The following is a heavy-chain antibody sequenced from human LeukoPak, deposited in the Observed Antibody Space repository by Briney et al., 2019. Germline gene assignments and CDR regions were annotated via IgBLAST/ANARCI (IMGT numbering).Heavy chain of an antibody. CDR1: GGSISSSSYY. V-gene: IGHV4-39*07. CDR2: IYYSGST. Sequence: SETLSLTCTVSGGSISSSSYYWGWIRQPPGKGLEWIGSIYYSGSTYYNPSLKSRVTISVDTSKNQFSLKLSSATAADTAVYYCARGPIDYYDSSGYLSYCFDYWGQGTLVTVSS. CDR3: ARGPIDYYDSSGYLSYCFDY. J-gene: IGHJ4*02. D-gene: IGHD3-22*01.